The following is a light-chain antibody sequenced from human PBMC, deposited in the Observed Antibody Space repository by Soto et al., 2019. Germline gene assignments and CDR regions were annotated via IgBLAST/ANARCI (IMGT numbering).Light chain of an antibody. Sequence: SVLTQPASVSVSPGQSIAISCTGTSSDVGGFNYVSWYQQHPGKAPKLMIYDVSNRPSGVSNRFSGSKSGNTASLTISGLQAEDEADYYCSSYTSNNTLVFGGGTKVTVL. J-gene: IGLJ2*01. CDR1: SSDVGGFNY. V-gene: IGLV2-14*03. CDR2: DVS. CDR3: SSYTSNNTLV.